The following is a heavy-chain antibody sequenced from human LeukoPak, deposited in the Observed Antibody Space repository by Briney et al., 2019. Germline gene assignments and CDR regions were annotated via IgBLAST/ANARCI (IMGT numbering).Heavy chain of an antibody. CDR1: SYSISSGYY. D-gene: IGHD3-9*01. J-gene: IGHJ4*02. CDR3: GRDRPTGYYDY. CDR2: IDHSGRT. V-gene: IGHV4-38-2*02. Sequence: PSETLSLTCTVSSYSISSGYYWGWIRQPPGKGLEWIGSIDHSGRTYYHPSLKSRVTISVDTSKNQFSLKLSPVTAADTAVYFCGRDRPTGYYDYWGQGILVTVSS.